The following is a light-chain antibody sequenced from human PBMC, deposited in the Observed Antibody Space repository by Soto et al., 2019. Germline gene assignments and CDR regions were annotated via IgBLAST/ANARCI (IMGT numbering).Light chain of an antibody. J-gene: IGLJ1*01. CDR2: GVT. CDR3: SSYTNSRTLL. V-gene: IGLV2-14*01. Sequence: QSALTQPASVSGSPGQSITISCTGTSDNYVSWYQQHPGKVPKLMIYGVTTRPSVVSDRFSGSKSGNTASLTISGLQTEDEADYDCSSYTNSRTLLFGAGTKVTVL. CDR1: SDNY.